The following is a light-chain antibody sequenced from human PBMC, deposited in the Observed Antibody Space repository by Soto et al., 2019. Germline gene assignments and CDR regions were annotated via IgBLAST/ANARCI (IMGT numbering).Light chain of an antibody. CDR1: SSNIGAGYD. CDR3: QCYYSRLSGPV. CDR2: GNS. Sequence: QSVLTQPPSVSGAPGQRVTISCTGSSSNIGAGYDVHWYQQLPGTAPKLLIYGNSNRPSGVPDRFSGSKSGTSASLAITGVQAEDEADYYCQCYYSRLSGPVFGGGTKLTVL. J-gene: IGLJ2*01. V-gene: IGLV1-40*01.